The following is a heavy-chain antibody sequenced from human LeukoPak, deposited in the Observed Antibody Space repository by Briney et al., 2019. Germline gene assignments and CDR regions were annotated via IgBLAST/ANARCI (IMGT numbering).Heavy chain of an antibody. CDR2: ISANNGKT. CDR1: GYSFSTYA. V-gene: IGHV1-18*01. Sequence: EASVKVSCKASGYSFSTYAITWVRQAPGQGLEWMAWISANNGKTNYARKFQGRVTITADESTSTAYMELSSLRSEDTAVYYCVRGELPISPYYFDYWGQGTLVTVSS. CDR3: VRGELPISPYYFDY. D-gene: IGHD1-26*01. J-gene: IGHJ4*02.